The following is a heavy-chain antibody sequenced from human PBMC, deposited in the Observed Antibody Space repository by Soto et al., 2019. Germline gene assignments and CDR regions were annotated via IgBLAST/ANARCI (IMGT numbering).Heavy chain of an antibody. D-gene: IGHD2-2*01. Sequence: GGSLRLSCTASGFTFRDYPMSWFRQAPGKGLEWVGFIRTKSQGGATEYAASVKGRFIISRDDSKSIVYLQMNSLKAEDTALYYCAGRVVPATPGPSYGMDVWGQGTTVTVSS. CDR3: AGRVVPATPGPSYGMDV. CDR1: GFTFRDYP. V-gene: IGHV3-49*03. CDR2: IRTKSQGGAT. J-gene: IGHJ6*02.